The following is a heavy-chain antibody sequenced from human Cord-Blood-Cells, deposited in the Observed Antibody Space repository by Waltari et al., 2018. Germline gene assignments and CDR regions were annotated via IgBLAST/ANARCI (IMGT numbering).Heavy chain of an antibody. D-gene: IGHD3-10*01. V-gene: IGHV3-74*01. CDR3: ASRGNYGFDY. J-gene: IGHJ4*02. CDR2: INSDGGSK. CDR1: GFTFSSYW. Sequence: EVQLVESGGGLVQPGGSLRLSCAASGFTFSSYWMHWVRQAPGKGLVWGSCINSDGGSKGYADSVKGRFTISRDNAKNTLYLQMNSLRAEDTAVYYCASRGNYGFDYWGQGTLVTVSS.